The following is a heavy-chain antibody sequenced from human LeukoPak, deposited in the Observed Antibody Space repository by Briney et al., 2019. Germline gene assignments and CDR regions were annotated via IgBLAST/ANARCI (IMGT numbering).Heavy chain of an antibody. CDR3: VGGYYYYMDV. CDR2: ISTSSSSI. J-gene: IGHJ6*03. CDR1: GFTFSTYT. Sequence: GGSLRLSCAASGFTFSTYTMNWVRLAPGKGLEWVSSISTSSSSIYYADSVKGRFTISRDNAKNSPYLQMNSLRAEDTAVYYCVGGYYYYMDVWGKGTTVTVSS. V-gene: IGHV3-21*01.